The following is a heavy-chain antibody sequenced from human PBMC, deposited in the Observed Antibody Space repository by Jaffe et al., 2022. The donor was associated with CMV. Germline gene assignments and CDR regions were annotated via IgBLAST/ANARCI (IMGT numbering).Heavy chain of an antibody. D-gene: IGHD5-12*01. V-gene: IGHV3-48*02. Sequence: EVQLVESGGGLTQPGGSLRLSCEVSGFTFSRYSMNWVRQAPGKGLEWVSYISDSSNTIHYADSVKGRFTVSRDNAENTLYLQMNSLRDDDTAVYYCVRENNDYDWNAFDIWGQGTIVTVSS. CDR1: GFTFSRYS. CDR2: ISDSSNTI. J-gene: IGHJ3*02. CDR3: VRENNDYDWNAFDI.